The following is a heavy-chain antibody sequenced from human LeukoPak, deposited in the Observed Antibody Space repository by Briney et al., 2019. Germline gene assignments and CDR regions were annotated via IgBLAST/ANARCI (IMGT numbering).Heavy chain of an antibody. CDR3: AKDGRIGYFDY. J-gene: IGHJ4*02. V-gene: IGHV3-30*02. CDR1: GFAFGSYG. Sequence: GGSLRLSCAASGFAFGSYGMHWVRQAPGKGLEWVAFIRYAGSNKYYADSVKGRFTISRDNSKNPLYLQMNSLRAEDTAVYYCAKDGRIGYFDYWGQGTLVTVSS. D-gene: IGHD3-16*01. CDR2: IRYAGSNK.